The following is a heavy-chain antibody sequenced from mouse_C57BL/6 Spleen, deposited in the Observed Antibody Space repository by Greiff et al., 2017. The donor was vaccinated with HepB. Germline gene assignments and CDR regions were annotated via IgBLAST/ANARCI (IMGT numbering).Heavy chain of an antibody. CDR3: ARGGPLRLHYFDY. J-gene: IGHJ2*01. CDR2: INPYNGGT. Sequence: EVQLQQSGPVLVKPGASVKMSCKASGYTFTDYYMNWVKQSHGKSLEWIGVINPYNGGTSYNQKFKGKATLTVDKSSSTAYMELNSLTSDDSAVYYCARGGPLRLHYFDYWGQGTTLTVSS. D-gene: IGHD3-2*02. CDR1: GYTFTDYY. V-gene: IGHV1-19*01.